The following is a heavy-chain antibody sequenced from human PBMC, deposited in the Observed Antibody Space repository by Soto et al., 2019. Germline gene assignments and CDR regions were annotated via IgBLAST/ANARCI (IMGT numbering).Heavy chain of an antibody. CDR3: ARDPCSGTSCYWLRRADAFDI. D-gene: IGHD2-2*01. CDR2: IWYDGSNK. CDR1: GFTFSSYG. Sequence: GGSLRLSCAASGFTFSSYGMHWVRQAPGKGLEWVAVIWYDGSNKYYADSVKGRFTISRDNSKNTLYLQMNSLRAEDTAVYYCARDPCSGTSCYWLRRADAFDIWGQGTMVTVSS. J-gene: IGHJ3*02. V-gene: IGHV3-33*01.